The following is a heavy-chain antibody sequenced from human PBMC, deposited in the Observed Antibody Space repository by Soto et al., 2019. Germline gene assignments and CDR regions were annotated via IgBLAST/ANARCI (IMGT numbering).Heavy chain of an antibody. CDR2: IYYSGST. D-gene: IGHD3-10*01. CDR3: ARRQGLDIDAYY. V-gene: IGHV4-31*03. CDR1: GGSISSGGYY. J-gene: IGHJ4*02. Sequence: PSETLSLTCTVSGGSISSGGYYWSWIRQHPGKGLEWIGYIYYSGSTYYNPSLKSRVTISVDTSKNQFSLKLSSVTAADTAVYFCARRQGLDIDAYYWGQGIPVTVSS.